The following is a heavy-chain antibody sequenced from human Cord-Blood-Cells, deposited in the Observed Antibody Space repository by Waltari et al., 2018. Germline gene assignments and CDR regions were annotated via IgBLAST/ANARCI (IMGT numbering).Heavy chain of an antibody. Sequence: QVKLVQTATEAKKPGGSGMVTCKASGYTILSCGLSWARQAPGQGLEWMGWISAYNGNTNYAQKLQGRVTMTTDTSTSTAYMELRSLRSDDTAVYYCARDGRLGRYGMDVWGQGTTVTVSS. J-gene: IGHJ6*02. V-gene: IGHV1-18*01. CDR2: ISAYNGNT. CDR1: GYTILSCG. CDR3: ARDGRLGRYGMDV.